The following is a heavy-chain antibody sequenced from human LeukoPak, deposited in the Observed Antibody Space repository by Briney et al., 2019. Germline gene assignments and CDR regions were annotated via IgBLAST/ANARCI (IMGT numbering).Heavy chain of an antibody. CDR2: INPSGGST. CDR1: GYTFTSYY. Sequence: ASVTVPCKASGYTFTSYYMNWVRQAPGQGREWMGIINPSGGSTNYAQKFQGRVTMTRDTSTSTVYMELSSLRSEDTAVYYCAREGGISTIFGVVIYYYYGMDVWGQGTTVTVSS. CDR3: AREGGISTIFGVVIYYYYGMDV. D-gene: IGHD3-3*01. J-gene: IGHJ6*02. V-gene: IGHV1-46*01.